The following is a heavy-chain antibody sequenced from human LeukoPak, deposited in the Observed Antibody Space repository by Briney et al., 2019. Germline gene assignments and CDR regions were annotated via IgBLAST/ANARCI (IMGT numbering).Heavy chain of an antibody. V-gene: IGHV4-4*02. CDR2: IYRSGST. Sequence: SGTLSLTCAVSGGSISSSNWWSWVRQPPGKGLEWIGSIYRSGSTNYNPSLKSRVTISVDTSKNQFSLKVSSVTAADTAVYYCARGDCSGSICYSPMDVWGTGTTVTVSS. CDR3: ARGDCSGSICYSPMDV. D-gene: IGHD2-21*01. J-gene: IGHJ6*03. CDR1: GGSISSSNW.